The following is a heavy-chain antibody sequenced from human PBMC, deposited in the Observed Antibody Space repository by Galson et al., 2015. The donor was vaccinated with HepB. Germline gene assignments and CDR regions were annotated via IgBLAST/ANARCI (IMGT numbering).Heavy chain of an antibody. CDR2: IYYSGST. CDR3: ARDRYDFWSGYRTFDY. J-gene: IGHJ4*02. D-gene: IGHD3-3*01. V-gene: IGHV4-61*01. Sequence: TLSLTCTVSGGSVSSGSYYWSWIRQPPGKGLEWIGYIYYSGSTNYNPSLKSRVTISVDTSKNQFSLKLSSVTAADTAVYYCARDRYDFWSGYRTFDYWGQGTLVTVSS. CDR1: GGSVSSGSYY.